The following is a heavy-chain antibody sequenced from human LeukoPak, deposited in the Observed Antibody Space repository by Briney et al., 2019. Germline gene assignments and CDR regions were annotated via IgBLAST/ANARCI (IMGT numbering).Heavy chain of an antibody. J-gene: IGHJ4*02. Sequence: SETLSLTCAVSGGSINSHYWDWIRQPPGKGLQWIGDIYYTGKNNYNPSLKSRVTISLDTSKDHLSLNLTSVLAADTAIYYCVRRDTGWNYFDYWGQGILVTVSS. CDR3: VRRDTGWNYFDY. CDR1: GGSINSHY. D-gene: IGHD6-19*01. CDR2: IYYTGKN. V-gene: IGHV4-59*08.